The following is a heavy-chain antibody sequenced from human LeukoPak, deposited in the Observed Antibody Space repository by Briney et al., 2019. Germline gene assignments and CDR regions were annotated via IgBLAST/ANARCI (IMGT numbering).Heavy chain of an antibody. Sequence: PGGSLRLSCAASGFSFSNYAMSWVRQAPGKGLEWVSSTNNGGSSTHYADSVKGRFTISRDNSKNTLYLQLNSVTAEDTAVYYCAKTRPLDSSSWSHGDYWGQGTLVTVSS. J-gene: IGHJ4*02. CDR3: AKTRPLDSSSWSHGDY. D-gene: IGHD6-13*01. V-gene: IGHV3-23*01. CDR1: GFSFSNYA. CDR2: TNNGGSST.